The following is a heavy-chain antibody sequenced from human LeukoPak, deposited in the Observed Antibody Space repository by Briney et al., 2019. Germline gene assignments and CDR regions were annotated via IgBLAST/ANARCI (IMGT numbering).Heavy chain of an antibody. D-gene: IGHD6-13*01. CDR1: GGSISSYY. CDR2: VYYSGST. V-gene: IGHV4-59*08. J-gene: IGHJ4*02. Sequence: MSSETLSLTCTVSGGSISSYYWSWIRQPPGKGLEWIGYVYYSGSTNYNPSLKSRVTISVGTSKNQFSLKLSSVTAADTAVYYCARQISPSIAAAGPYYFDYWGQGTLVTVSS. CDR3: ARQISPSIAAAGPYYFDY.